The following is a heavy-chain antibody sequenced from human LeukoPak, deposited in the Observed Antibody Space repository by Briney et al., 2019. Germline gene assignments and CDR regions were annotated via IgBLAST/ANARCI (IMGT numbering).Heavy chain of an antibody. CDR1: GGSINNYY. CDR3: ANADRFCSGSCHVPDAFDF. V-gene: IGHV4-59*12. Sequence: SETLSLTCAVSGGSINNYYWSWVRQPPGKGLEWIGYIFDSGRTDYNPSLKSRVTISVDRSKNQFSLRLGSVTAADTAVYYCANADRFCSGSCHVPDAFDFWGQGTMVTVSS. CDR2: IFDSGRT. J-gene: IGHJ3*01. D-gene: IGHD2-15*01.